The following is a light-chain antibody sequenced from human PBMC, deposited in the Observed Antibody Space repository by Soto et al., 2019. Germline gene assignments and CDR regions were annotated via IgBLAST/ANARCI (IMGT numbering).Light chain of an antibody. CDR3: QQANSFPFT. CDR1: QGVGNW. CDR2: AVS. V-gene: IGKV1-12*01. Sequence: DIQMTQSPSSVSASVGDRATITCRASQGVGNWLAWYQQKLGKAPKLLIYAVSSLQSGVPSRFSGTGSETDFTLTISSLQPEDFATYYCQQANSFPFTFGQGTRLEIK. J-gene: IGKJ5*01.